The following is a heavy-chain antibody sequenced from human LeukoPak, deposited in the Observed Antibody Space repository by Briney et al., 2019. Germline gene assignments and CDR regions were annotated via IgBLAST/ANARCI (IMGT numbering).Heavy chain of an antibody. J-gene: IGHJ4*02. V-gene: IGHV3-30*02. CDR2: IRYDGSNK. CDR1: GFTFSSYG. Sequence: PGGSLRLSCAASGFTFSSYGMHWVRQAPGKGLEWVAFIRYDGSNKYYADSVKGRFTISRDNSKNTLYLQMNSLRAEDTAVYYCAKGPVPFWSGYYFDYWGQGTLVTVSS. D-gene: IGHD3-3*01. CDR3: AKGPVPFWSGYYFDY.